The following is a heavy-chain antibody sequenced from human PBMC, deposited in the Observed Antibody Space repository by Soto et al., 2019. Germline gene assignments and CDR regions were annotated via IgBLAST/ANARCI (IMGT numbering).Heavy chain of an antibody. CDR3: AKGRYDFWSPYYFDS. J-gene: IGHJ4*02. CDR1: GLNFDDFA. V-gene: IGHV3-9*01. D-gene: IGHD3-3*01. CDR2: ITWNSRVL. Sequence: RLSCVGTGLNFDDFAMHWVRQATGKGLEWVSGITWNSRVLAYADSVKGRFTISRDNARNSLYLQMDSLRDEDTALYYCAKGRYDFWSPYYFDSWGQGTLVTVSS.